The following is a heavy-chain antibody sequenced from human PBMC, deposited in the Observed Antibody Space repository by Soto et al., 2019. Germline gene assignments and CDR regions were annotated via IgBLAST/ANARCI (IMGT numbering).Heavy chain of an antibody. CDR1: GFTFRTYT. Sequence: EVQLVESGGGLVKPGGSLRLSCISSGFTFRTYTMNWVLQAPGKGLECVSGIRGFSPYTFYAESVKGRFTISRDNAKNSVFLQRDSLRAEDTAVYYCARDRGYDAHDYYYNAMDVWGQGNTGTVSS. V-gene: IGHV3-21*01. D-gene: IGHD3-10*01. CDR3: ARDRGYDAHDYYYNAMDV. J-gene: IGHJ6*02. CDR2: IRGFSPYT.